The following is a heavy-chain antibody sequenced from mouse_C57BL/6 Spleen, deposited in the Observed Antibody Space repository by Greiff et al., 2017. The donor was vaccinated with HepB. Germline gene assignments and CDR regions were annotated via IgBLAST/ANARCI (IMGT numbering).Heavy chain of an antibody. J-gene: IGHJ2*01. CDR1: GYAFTNYL. CDR3: ARGGYGRSYFDY. D-gene: IGHD1-1*01. V-gene: IGHV1-54*01. CDR2: INPGSGGT. Sequence: QVQLQQSGAELVRPGTSVKVSCKASGYAFTNYLIEWVKQRPGQGLEWIGVINPGSGGTNYNEKFKGKATLTADKSSSTAYMQLSSLTSEDSAVYFCARGGYGRSYFDYWGQGTTLTVSS.